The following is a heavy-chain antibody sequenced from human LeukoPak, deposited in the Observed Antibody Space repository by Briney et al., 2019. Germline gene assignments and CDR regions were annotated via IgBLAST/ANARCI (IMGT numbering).Heavy chain of an antibody. J-gene: IGHJ4*02. CDR2: IKQDGSEK. Sequence: GSLRLSCAASGFTFSTYWMSWVGQAPGKGLEWVANIKQDGSEKYYVDSVKGRFTISRDNAKNSPYLQMNSLRAEDTALYYCVLRGVVKPYWGQGTLVTVSS. V-gene: IGHV3-7*01. CDR3: VLRGVVKPY. D-gene: IGHD3-10*01. CDR1: GFTFSTYW.